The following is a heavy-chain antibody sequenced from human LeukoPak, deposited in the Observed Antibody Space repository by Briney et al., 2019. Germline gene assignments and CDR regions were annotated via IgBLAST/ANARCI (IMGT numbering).Heavy chain of an antibody. J-gene: IGHJ5*02. CDR2: IKQDGSEK. D-gene: IGHD3-3*01. V-gene: IGHV3-7*01. CDR3: ARDITPPYNDFWTRHNWFDP. Sequence: PGGSLRLSCAASGFTFSTYWMSWVRQAPGKGLEWVANIKQDGSEKYYVDSVKGRFTISRDNAKNSLYLQMNSLRAEDTAVYYCARDITPPYNDFWTRHNWFDPWGQGTLVTVSS. CDR1: GFTFSTYW.